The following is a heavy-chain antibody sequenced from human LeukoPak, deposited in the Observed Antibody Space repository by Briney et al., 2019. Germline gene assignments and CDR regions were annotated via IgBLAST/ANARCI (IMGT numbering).Heavy chain of an antibody. V-gene: IGHV4-4*07. D-gene: IGHD1-7*01. CDR1: GDSINTYY. CDR2: IYSSGST. Sequence: SETLSLTCTVSGDSINTYYWTWIRQPAGKGLEWIGRIYSSGSTNYNPSLKSRVTMSVDTSNNQFSLKLSSATAADTAVYYCARDRGTTDYYYYMDVWGKGTTVTVSS. J-gene: IGHJ6*03. CDR3: ARDRGTTDYYYYMDV.